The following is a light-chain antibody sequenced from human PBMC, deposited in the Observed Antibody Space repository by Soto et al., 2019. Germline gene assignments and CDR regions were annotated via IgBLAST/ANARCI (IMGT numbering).Light chain of an antibody. Sequence: EIVLTQSPATLSLSPGERATLSCRASQSVSSYLAWYQQKPGQAPRLLIYERSNRATGIPDRFSGGGSGTDFTLTISRLEPEDFAVYYCQQFSSYPLTFGGGTKVDIK. CDR2: ERS. CDR1: QSVSSY. V-gene: IGKV3-11*01. J-gene: IGKJ4*01. CDR3: QQFSSYPLT.